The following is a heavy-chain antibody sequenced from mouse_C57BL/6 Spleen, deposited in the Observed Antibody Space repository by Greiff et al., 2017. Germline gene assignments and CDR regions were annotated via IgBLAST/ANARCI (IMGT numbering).Heavy chain of an antibody. CDR1: GFNIKNTY. J-gene: IGHJ2*01. D-gene: IGHD2-4*01. Sequence: VQLQQSVAELVRPGASVKLSCTASGFNIKNTYMHWVKQRPEQGLEWIGRIGPANGNTKYAPKFQGKATITADTASNTAYLQLSSLTSEDTAIYYCARGDDYDEDYFDYWGQGTTLTVSS. V-gene: IGHV14-3*01. CDR3: ARGDDYDEDYFDY. CDR2: IGPANGNT.